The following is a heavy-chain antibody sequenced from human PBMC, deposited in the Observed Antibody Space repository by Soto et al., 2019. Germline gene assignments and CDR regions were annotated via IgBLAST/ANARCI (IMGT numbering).Heavy chain of an antibody. CDR3: AREGLGGSYYYYGMDV. V-gene: IGHV3-30-3*01. D-gene: IGHD2-15*01. CDR1: GFTFSSYA. Sequence: QVQLVESGGGVVQPGRSLRLSCAASGFTFSSYAMHWVRQAPGKGLEWVAVISYDGSNKYYADSVKGRFTISRDNSKNTLYLQMNSLRAEDTAVYYCAREGLGGSYYYYGMDVWGQGTTVTVSS. CDR2: ISYDGSNK. J-gene: IGHJ6*02.